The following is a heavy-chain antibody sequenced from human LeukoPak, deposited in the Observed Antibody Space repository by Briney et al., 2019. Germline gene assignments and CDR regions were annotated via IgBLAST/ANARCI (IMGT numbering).Heavy chain of an antibody. V-gene: IGHV3-33*01. CDR2: TWYDGSSK. CDR3: ARYYGDSYYFDY. CDR1: GSPFSSYG. Sequence: GRSLRLSCAASGSPFSSYGMHWVRQAPGKGLEWVALTWYDGSSKYYADSVKGRFTISRDNSKNTLYLQMNSLRAEDTAVYYCARYYGDSYYFDYWGQGTLVTVSS. D-gene: IGHD4-17*01. J-gene: IGHJ4*02.